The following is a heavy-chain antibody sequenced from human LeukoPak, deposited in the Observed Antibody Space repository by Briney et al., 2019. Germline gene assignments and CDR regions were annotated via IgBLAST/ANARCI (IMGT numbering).Heavy chain of an antibody. CDR2: IYYSGST. V-gene: IGHV4-59*01. J-gene: IGHJ4*02. D-gene: IGHD1-26*01. CDR3: ARGFRGGYWRFDY. CDR1: GGSISSYY. Sequence: SETLSLTCTVSGGSISSYYWSWIRQPPGKGPEWIGYIYYSGSTNYNPSLKSRVTISVDTSKNQFSLKLSSVTAADTAVYYCARGFRGGYWRFDYWGQGTLVTVSS.